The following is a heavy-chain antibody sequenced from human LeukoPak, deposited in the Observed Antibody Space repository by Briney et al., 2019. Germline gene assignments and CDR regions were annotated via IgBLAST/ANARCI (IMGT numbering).Heavy chain of an antibody. V-gene: IGHV4-61*02. CDR1: GGSISSGSYY. CDR3: ARETGILTGYTYYFDY. CDR2: IHTSGST. J-gene: IGHJ4*02. D-gene: IGHD3-9*01. Sequence: SETLSLTCNVSGGSISSGSYYWSWIRQPAGKGLEWIGRIHTSGSTTYNPSLKSRVAISVDTSNNQFSLKLSSVTAADTAVYYCARETGILTGYTYYFDYWGQGTLVTVSS.